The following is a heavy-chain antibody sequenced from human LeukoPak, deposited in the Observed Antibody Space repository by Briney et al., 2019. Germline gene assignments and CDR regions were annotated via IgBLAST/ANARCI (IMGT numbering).Heavy chain of an antibody. CDR1: GFTFSSYA. CDR2: IRYDGSRK. D-gene: IGHD7-27*01. Sequence: GGSLRLSCAASGFTFSSYAMSWVRQAPGKGLEWVAFIRYDGSRKYYADSVKGRFTISRDNSKNTLYLQMNSLRAEDTALYYCARDLGPGYYYYMDVWGKGTTVTVSS. V-gene: IGHV3-30*02. J-gene: IGHJ6*03. CDR3: ARDLGPGYYYYMDV.